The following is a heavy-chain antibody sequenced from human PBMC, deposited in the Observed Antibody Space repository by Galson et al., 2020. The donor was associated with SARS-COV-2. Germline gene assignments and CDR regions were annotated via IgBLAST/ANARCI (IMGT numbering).Heavy chain of an antibody. CDR3: ARGDMGNDYFDY. V-gene: IGHV3-74*01. Sequence: SCAASGFTFSSYWMHWVRQAPGKGLVWVSRIYSEGSSTCYADSVKGRFTISGDNAKNTLYLQMNSLRAEDTAVYYCARGDMGNDYFDYWGQGTLVTVSS. D-gene: IGHD7-27*01. CDR2: IYSEGSST. CDR1: GFTFSSYW. J-gene: IGHJ4*02.